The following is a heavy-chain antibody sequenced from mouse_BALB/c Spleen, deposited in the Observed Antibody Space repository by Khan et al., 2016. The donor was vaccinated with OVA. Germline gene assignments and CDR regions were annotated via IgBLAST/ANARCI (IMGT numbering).Heavy chain of an antibody. CDR3: TRIYRSDFDY. J-gene: IGHJ2*01. CDR1: GYSFTGYF. D-gene: IGHD1-1*01. V-gene: IGHV1-20*02. Sequence: GPELVRPGASVKISCKASGYSFTGYFMNWVMQSHGKSLEWIGRINPHIGETFYNQRFKDKATLTVDESSSTAHMELRSLASEDSAVYYCTRIYRSDFDYWGQGTTRTVSS. CDR2: INPHIGET.